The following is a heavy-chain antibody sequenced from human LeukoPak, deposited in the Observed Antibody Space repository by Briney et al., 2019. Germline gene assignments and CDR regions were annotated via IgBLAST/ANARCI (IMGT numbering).Heavy chain of an antibody. D-gene: IGHD3-10*01. CDR3: ARVNYYCGSWFRY. Sequence: SETLSFTCAVYGGSFCGFYWSWLRPRPGQGREWIGETIDGGRSNYNTSLKRRATISVDTYKNQFHLKLSSVTAADTAVYYCARVNYYCGSWFRYWGQGTLVAVSS. J-gene: IGHJ4*02. CDR1: GGSFCGFY. CDR2: TIDGGRS. V-gene: IGHV4-34*12.